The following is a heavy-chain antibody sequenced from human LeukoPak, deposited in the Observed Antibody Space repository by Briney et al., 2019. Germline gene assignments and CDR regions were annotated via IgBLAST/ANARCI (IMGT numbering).Heavy chain of an antibody. CDR3: AKDIGHRGIAAAGPFDY. V-gene: IGHV3-9*03. J-gene: IGHJ4*02. CDR1: GFTFDDYA. Sequence: GGSLILSCAASGFTFDDYAMHSVRQAPGKGLELVSAISWNSGSIGYADSVKGRFTISRDNAKNSLYLQMNSLRAEDMALYYCAKDIGHRGIAAAGPFDYWGQGTLVTVSS. D-gene: IGHD6-13*01. CDR2: ISWNSGSI.